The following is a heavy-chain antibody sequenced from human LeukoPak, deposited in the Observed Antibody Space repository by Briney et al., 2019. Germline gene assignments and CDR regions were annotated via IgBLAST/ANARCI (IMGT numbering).Heavy chain of an antibody. CDR1: GFTFSSYA. CDR2: ISYDGSNK. CDR3: ARDAYYYGSGSYPIY. Sequence: AGRSLRLSCAASGFTFSSYAMHWVRQAPGKGLEWVAVISYDGSNKYYADSVKGRFTISRDNSKNTLYLQMNSLRAEGTAVYYCARDAYYYGSGSYPIYWGQGTLVTVSS. V-gene: IGHV3-30*04. J-gene: IGHJ4*02. D-gene: IGHD3-10*01.